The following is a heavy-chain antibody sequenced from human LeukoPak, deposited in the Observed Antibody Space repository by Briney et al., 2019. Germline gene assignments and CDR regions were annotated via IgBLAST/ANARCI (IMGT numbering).Heavy chain of an antibody. V-gene: IGHV4-59*01. CDR1: GVSISSYY. CDR2: IYYSGST. CDR3: ARGSPKYYDFWSGYFDY. Sequence: SETLSLTCTVSGVSISSYYWSWIRQPPGKGLEWIGYIYYSGSTNYNPSLKSRVTISVDTSKNQFSLKLSSVTAADTAVYYCARGSPKYYDFWSGYFDYWGQGTLVTVSS. D-gene: IGHD3-3*01. J-gene: IGHJ4*02.